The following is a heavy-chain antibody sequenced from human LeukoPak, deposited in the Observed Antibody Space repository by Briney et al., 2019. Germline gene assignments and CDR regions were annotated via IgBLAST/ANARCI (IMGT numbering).Heavy chain of an antibody. V-gene: IGHV3-30*04. Sequence: PGRSLRLSCAASGFTFSSYAMHWVRQAPGKGLEWVAVISYDGSNKYYADSVKGRFTISRDNSKNTLYLQMNSLRAEDTAVYYCARGHDYGDYGNYYYYYYMDVWGKGTTVTVSS. D-gene: IGHD4-17*01. CDR1: GFTFSSYA. CDR2: ISYDGSNK. J-gene: IGHJ6*03. CDR3: ARGHDYGDYGNYYYYYYMDV.